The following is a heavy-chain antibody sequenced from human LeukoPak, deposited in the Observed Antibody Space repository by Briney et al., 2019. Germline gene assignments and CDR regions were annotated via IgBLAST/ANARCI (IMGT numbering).Heavy chain of an antibody. CDR1: GYTFTSYD. D-gene: IGHD6-19*01. CDR2: MNPNSGKT. CDR3: ARVRRGWRGTYYYYMDV. J-gene: IGHJ6*03. Sequence: ASVKVSCKASGYTFTSYDINWVRQATGQGLEWMGWMNPNSGKTGYAQKFQGRVTMTRNTSISTAYMELSSLRSEDTAVYYCARVRRGWRGTYYYYMDVWGKGTTVTVSS. V-gene: IGHV1-8*01.